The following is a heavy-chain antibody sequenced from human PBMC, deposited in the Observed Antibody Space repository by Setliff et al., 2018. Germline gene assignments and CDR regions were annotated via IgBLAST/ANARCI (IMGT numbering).Heavy chain of an antibody. V-gene: IGHV4-61*02. CDR2: VSGSGSA. J-gene: IGHJ4*02. D-gene: IGHD3-10*01. CDR3: VRETLTVQRNFDY. CDR1: GDSNNSRFFY. Sequence: SETLSLTCTVSGDSNNSRFFYWSWIRQPAGKGLEWVGRVSGSGSASYNPSLRSRLTVSLDTSKSQFSLKLTSLTAADTAVYFCVRETLTVQRNFDYWAQGTPVTVSS.